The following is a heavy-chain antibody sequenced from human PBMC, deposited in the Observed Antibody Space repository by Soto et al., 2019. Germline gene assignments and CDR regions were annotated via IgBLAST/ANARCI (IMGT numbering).Heavy chain of an antibody. CDR1: GFTFNIYA. V-gene: IGHV3-23*01. Sequence: EVQLLESGGDLIQPGGSLRLSCAASGFTFNIYAMTLVRQAPGKGLEWVSAISRYGDFTYYADSVEGRFTISRDNSKNTLYLQMNSLRAEDTAVYYCAKDRYLDHDSSGYLFDNWGQGTLVTVSS. D-gene: IGHD3-22*01. J-gene: IGHJ4*02. CDR2: ISRYGDFT. CDR3: AKDRYLDHDSSGYLFDN.